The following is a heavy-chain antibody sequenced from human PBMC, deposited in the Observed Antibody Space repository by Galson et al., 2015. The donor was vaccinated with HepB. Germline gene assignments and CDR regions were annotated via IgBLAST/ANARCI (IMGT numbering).Heavy chain of an antibody. J-gene: IGHJ5*02. CDR1: GYSFTQYG. D-gene: IGHD2-2*02. Sequence: SVKVSCKASGYSFTQYGISWVRQAPGHGLEWMGWISGYNADTSYAQNLQGRVTMTTDTSTATFFMELRSLRSDDTAVYYCARAWYTASAPDHWGQGTLVTVFS. CDR2: ISGYNADT. CDR3: ARAWYTASAPDH. V-gene: IGHV1-18*01.